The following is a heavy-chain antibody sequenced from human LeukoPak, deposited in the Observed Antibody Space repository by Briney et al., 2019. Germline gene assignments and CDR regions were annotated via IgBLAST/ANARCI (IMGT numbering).Heavy chain of an antibody. D-gene: IGHD3-3*01. CDR3: ARDLPLHVLRFLEWSKGAFDI. Sequence: PGGSLRLSCAASGFTFSSYSMNWVRQAPGKGLEWASSISSSSSYIYYADSVKGRFTISRDNAKNSLYLQMNSLRAEDTAVYYCARDLPLHVLRFLEWSKGAFDIWGQGTMVTVSS. J-gene: IGHJ3*02. V-gene: IGHV3-21*01. CDR1: GFTFSSYS. CDR2: ISSSSSYI.